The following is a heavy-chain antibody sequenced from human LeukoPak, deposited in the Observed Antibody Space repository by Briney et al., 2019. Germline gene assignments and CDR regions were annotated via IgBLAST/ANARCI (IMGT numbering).Heavy chain of an antibody. V-gene: IGHV4-34*01. Sequence: SETLSLTCAVYGGSFSGYYWSWIRQPPGKGLEWIGEINHSGSINYNPSLKSRVTILVDTSKNQFSLRLSSVTAADTAVFYCARGSSGRWDYFDYWGQGILVTVSS. CDR3: ARGSSGRWDYFDY. CDR1: GGSFSGYY. D-gene: IGHD2-15*01. CDR2: INHSGSI. J-gene: IGHJ4*02.